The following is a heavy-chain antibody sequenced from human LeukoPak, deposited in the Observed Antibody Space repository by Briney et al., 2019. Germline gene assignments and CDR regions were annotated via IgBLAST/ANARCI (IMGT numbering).Heavy chain of an antibody. D-gene: IGHD2-15*01. CDR2: ISSSRNYI. CDR1: GFTFSHYS. J-gene: IGHJ4*02. CDR3: ARLGYCSGGSCYLKGSGYFDY. Sequence: PGVSLRLSCAASGFTFSHYSMNWVRQAPGKGLELVSSISSSRNYIYYADSVNGRLTISKDNATNFMYLQINSLRAEDTAVYFCARLGYCSGGSCYLKGSGYFDYWGQGTLVTVSS. V-gene: IGHV3-21*01.